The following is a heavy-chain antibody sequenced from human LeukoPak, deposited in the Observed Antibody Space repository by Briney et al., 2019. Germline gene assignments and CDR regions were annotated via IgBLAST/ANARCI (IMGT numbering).Heavy chain of an antibody. Sequence: SQTLSLTCAISGDSVSSNSAAWSWIRQSPSRGLEWLGRAYYMSKWFNNYAVSMKSRMTINPDTSNNQFSLHLNSVTPEDMAVYYCAREVHSGYYFDYWGQGTLVTVSS. CDR2: AYYMSKWFN. CDR3: AREVHSGYYFDY. J-gene: IGHJ4*02. D-gene: IGHD6-25*01. V-gene: IGHV6-1*01. CDR1: GDSVSSNSAA.